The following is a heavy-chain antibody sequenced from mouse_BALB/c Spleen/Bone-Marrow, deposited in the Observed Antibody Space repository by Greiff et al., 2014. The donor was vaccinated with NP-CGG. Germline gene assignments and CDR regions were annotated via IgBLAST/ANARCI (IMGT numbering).Heavy chain of an antibody. J-gene: IGHJ1*01. Sequence: DLVKPGASVKLSCKASGYTFTNYWINWIKQRPGQGLEWIGRIAPGSGSTYYNETFKGKTTLTVDTSSNTAYIQLSSLSSEDSDVYFCARERYGYDGWYFDVWGAGTTVTVSS. D-gene: IGHD2-2*01. CDR3: ARERYGYDGWYFDV. V-gene: IGHV1S41*01. CDR2: IAPGSGST. CDR1: GYTFTNYW.